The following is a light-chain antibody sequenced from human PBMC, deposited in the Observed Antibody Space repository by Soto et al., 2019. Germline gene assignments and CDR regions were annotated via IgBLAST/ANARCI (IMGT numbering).Light chain of an antibody. CDR3: QHQA. CDR1: QSIYSS. CDR2: KAS. J-gene: IGKJ1*01. V-gene: IGKV1-5*03. Sequence: DIQMTQYPSSLSASIGDRVTITCRAGQSIYSSLNWYQHKPGKAPKLLIYKASSLESGVPSRFSGSGSGTEFTITISSLQPDDFATYYCQHQAFGQGTKVDI.